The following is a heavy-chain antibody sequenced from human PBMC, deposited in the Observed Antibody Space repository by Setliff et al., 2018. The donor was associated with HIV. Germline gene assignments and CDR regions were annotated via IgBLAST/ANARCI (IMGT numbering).Heavy chain of an antibody. Sequence: GGSLRLSCAGSGFIFSNYAMSWVRQAPGKGLEWVSGISGPGDSMYYLASVKGRFTISRDNSKNTLYLQMNSLRAEDTAVYYCAKDRHSSRTPRLYYFDYWGQGTLVTVSS. J-gene: IGHJ4*02. V-gene: IGHV3-23*01. D-gene: IGHD6-19*01. CDR2: ISGPGDSM. CDR1: GFIFSNYA. CDR3: AKDRHSSRTPRLYYFDY.